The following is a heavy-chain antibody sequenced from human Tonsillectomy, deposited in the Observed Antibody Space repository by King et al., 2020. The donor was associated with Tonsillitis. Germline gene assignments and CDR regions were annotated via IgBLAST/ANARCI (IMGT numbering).Heavy chain of an antibody. V-gene: IGHV3-23*04. CDR2: ISGSGGST. J-gene: IGHJ4*02. CDR1: GFTFSSYA. Sequence: VQLVESGGGLVQPGGSLRLSCAASGFTFSSYAMSWVRQAPGKGLEWVSAISGSGGSTYYADSVKGRFTISRDNSKNTLYLQMNSLRAEDTAVYYCAKTQYYYDSSGWAGEGFDYWGQGTLVTVSS. CDR3: AKTQYYYDSSGWAGEGFDY. D-gene: IGHD3-22*01.